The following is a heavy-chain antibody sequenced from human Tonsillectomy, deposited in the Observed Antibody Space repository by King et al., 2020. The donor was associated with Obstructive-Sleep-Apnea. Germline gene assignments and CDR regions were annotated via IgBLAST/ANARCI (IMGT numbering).Heavy chain of an antibody. CDR2: IRGSGGST. Sequence: VQLVESGGGLVQPGGSLRLSCAASGFTFSSYAMSWVRQAPGKGLEWVSEIRGSGGSTYYPDSVKGRFTISRDNSKNTLYLQMNSLRAEDTAVYYCASPLQGSYYFDCWGQGTLVTVSS. CDR1: GFTFSSYA. J-gene: IGHJ4*02. CDR3: ASPLQGSYYFDC. V-gene: IGHV3-23*04.